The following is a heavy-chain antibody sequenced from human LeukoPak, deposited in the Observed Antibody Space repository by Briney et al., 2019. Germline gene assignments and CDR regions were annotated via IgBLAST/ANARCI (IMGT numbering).Heavy chain of an antibody. Sequence: SETLSLTCTVSGGSISSYYWSWIRQPAGKGLEWIGRIYTSGSTNYNPSLKSRVTMSVDTSKNQFSLKLSSVTAPDTAVYYCARTRVGYEMATINHWHFDLWGRGTLVTVSS. V-gene: IGHV4-4*07. CDR1: GGSISSYY. CDR3: ARTRVGYEMATINHWHFDL. D-gene: IGHD5-24*01. CDR2: IYTSGST. J-gene: IGHJ2*01.